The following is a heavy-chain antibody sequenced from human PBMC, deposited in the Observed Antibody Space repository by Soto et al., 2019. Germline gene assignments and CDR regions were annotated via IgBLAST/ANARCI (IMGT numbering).Heavy chain of an antibody. Sequence: GGSLRLSCAASGFTFSSYGMHWVRQAPGKGLEWVAVIWYDGSNKYYADSVKGRFTISRDNSKNTLYLQMNSLRAEDTAVYYCARSIQEYSSSSGDYWGQGTLVTVSS. J-gene: IGHJ4*02. CDR3: ARSIQEYSSSSGDY. CDR1: GFTFSSYG. CDR2: IWYDGSNK. V-gene: IGHV3-33*01. D-gene: IGHD6-6*01.